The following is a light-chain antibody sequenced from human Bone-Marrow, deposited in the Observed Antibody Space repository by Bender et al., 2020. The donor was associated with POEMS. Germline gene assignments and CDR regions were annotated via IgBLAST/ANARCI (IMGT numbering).Light chain of an antibody. Sequence: SFVLSQPPSASVAPGETATIACGGDNIGSKSVHWYQQKPGQAPVLVVYGDTDRPSGIPERFSGSNSGNTATVAVSRVEAGDEADSYCQVWDTTTDHLVFGGGTRLTVL. V-gene: IGLV3-21*02. CDR2: GDT. J-gene: IGLJ2*01. CDR3: QVWDTTTDHLV. CDR1: NIGSKS.